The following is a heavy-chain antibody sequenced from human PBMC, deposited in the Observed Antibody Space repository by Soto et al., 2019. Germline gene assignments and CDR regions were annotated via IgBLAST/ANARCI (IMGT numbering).Heavy chain of an antibody. V-gene: IGHV3-30*18. D-gene: IGHD1-26*01. CDR3: AKGHRDDLVGATTGGWYFDL. J-gene: IGHJ2*01. CDR2: ISYDGSNK. Sequence: GGSLRLSCAASGFTFSTYGMHWVRQAPGKGLEWVAVISYDGSNKYYANSVKGRFTISRDNSKNTLYLQMNSLRAEDTAVYYCAKGHRDDLVGATTGGWYFDLWGRGTLVTVSS. CDR1: GFTFSTYG.